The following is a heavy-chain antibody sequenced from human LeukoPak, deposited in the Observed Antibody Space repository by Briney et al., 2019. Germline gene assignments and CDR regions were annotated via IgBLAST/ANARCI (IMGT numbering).Heavy chain of an antibody. CDR3: ARAYNSHFDY. D-gene: IGHD1-1*01. CDR2: ITISGHTK. V-gene: IGHV3-48*03. J-gene: IGHJ4*02. Sequence: GGSLRLSCAASGFDLSTYEMNWVRQAPGKGLEWIADITISGHTKNYADSVKGRFSISRDNARTSLYLQMNSLRAEDTAVYYCARAYNSHFDYWGQGALVTVSS. CDR1: GFDLSTYE.